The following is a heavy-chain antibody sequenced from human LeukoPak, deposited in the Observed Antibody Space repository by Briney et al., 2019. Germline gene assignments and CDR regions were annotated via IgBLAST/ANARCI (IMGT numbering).Heavy chain of an antibody. Sequence: GGSLRLSCAASGFTFSSYAMSWVRQAPGKGLGWVSAISGSGGSTYYADSVKGRFTISRDNSKNTLYLQMNSLRAEDTAVYYCAKPKGQFYYYYGMDVWGQGTTVTVSS. J-gene: IGHJ6*02. V-gene: IGHV3-23*01. CDR3: AKPKGQFYYYYGMDV. CDR2: ISGSGGST. CDR1: GFTFSSYA.